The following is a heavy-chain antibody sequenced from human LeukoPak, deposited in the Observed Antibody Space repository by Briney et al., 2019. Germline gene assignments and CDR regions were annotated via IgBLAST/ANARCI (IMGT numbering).Heavy chain of an antibody. CDR3: ARDGGGSLHGMDV. J-gene: IGHJ6*02. CDR1: GGSISSGVYC. Sequence: SETLSLTCTVSGGSISSGVYCWSWIRQRPGEGLQWIGYICSSGSAYYKASLKSRVSMSTDTSNNQFSLKLNSVTAADTAEYYCARDGGGSLHGMDVWGQGTTVTVSS. CDR2: ICSSGSA. D-gene: IGHD2-15*01. V-gene: IGHV4-31*03.